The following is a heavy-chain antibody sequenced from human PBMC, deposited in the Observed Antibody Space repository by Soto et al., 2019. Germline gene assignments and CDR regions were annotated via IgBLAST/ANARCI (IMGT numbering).Heavy chain of an antibody. V-gene: IGHV4-39*01. J-gene: IGHJ5*02. CDR3: ARHPSDFWFDP. CDR2: IYYSGST. D-gene: IGHD2-21*02. CDR1: GGSISSSSYF. Sequence: QLQLQESGPGLVKPSETLSLTCSVSGGSISSSSYFWGWIRQPPGKGLEWIGSIYYSGSTNYNPSLKSRVTVSVDTSKNQFSLPLSSVTAADTAVYYCARHPSDFWFDPWGQGTLVTVSS.